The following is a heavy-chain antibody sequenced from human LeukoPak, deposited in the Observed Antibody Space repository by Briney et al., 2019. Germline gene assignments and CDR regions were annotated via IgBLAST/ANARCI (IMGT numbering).Heavy chain of an antibody. CDR2: IYWDDDK. V-gene: IGHV2-5*02. CDR3: AHISLEDYDYVWGSYRYENWFDP. Sequence: SGPTLVNPTQTLTLTCTFSGFSLTTSGVGVGWIRQPPGKALEWLALIYWDDDKSYSPSLKSRLTITKDTSKNQVVLTMTNMDPVDTATYYCAHISLEDYDYVWGSYRYENWFDPWGQGTLVTVSS. CDR1: GFSLTTSGVG. D-gene: IGHD3-16*02. J-gene: IGHJ5*02.